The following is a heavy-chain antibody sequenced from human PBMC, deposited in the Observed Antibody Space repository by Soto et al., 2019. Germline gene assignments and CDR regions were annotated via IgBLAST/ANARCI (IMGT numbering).Heavy chain of an antibody. CDR3: AKTLVGAKPYDFDY. V-gene: IGHV3-30*18. CDR1: GFTFSSYG. CDR2: ISYDGSNK. D-gene: IGHD1-26*01. Sequence: QVQLVESGGGVVQPGRSLRLSCAASGFTFSSYGMHWVRQAPGKGLEWVAVISYDGSNKYYADSVKGRFTISRDNSKNTPYLQMNSLRAEDTAVYYCAKTLVGAKPYDFDYWGQGTLVTVSS. J-gene: IGHJ4*02.